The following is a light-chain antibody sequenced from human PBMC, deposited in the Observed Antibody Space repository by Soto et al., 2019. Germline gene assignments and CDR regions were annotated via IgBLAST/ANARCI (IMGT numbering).Light chain of an antibody. CDR3: QHRSSWPVT. Sequence: EVVLTQSPVTLSLSPGERATLSCRASQSVQSYLAWYQQKPGQAPGLLIYDSSTRATGVPARFSGSGSGTDFTLPISTLEPEDFAVYYCQHRSSWPVTFGQGTRLEIK. V-gene: IGKV3-11*01. CDR2: DSS. CDR1: QSVQSY. J-gene: IGKJ5*01.